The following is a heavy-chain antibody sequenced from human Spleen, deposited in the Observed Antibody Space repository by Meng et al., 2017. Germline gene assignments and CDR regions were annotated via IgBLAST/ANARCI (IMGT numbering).Heavy chain of an antibody. CDR3: ARRSSAFDY. D-gene: IGHD6-6*01. CDR1: GFTFSNSW. V-gene: IGHV3-74*02. J-gene: IGHJ4*02. Sequence: EVQLVESGGGLVQPGGSLRLSCAASGFTFSNSWMHWVRQVPGKGLVWVSRISSDGSTTTYADSVKGRFTISRDNAKNSLYLQMHSLRAEDTAVYYCARRSSAFDYWGQGTLVTVSS. CDR2: ISSDGSTT.